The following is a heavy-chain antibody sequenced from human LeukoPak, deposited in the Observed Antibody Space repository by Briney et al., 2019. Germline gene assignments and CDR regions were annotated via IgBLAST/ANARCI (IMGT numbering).Heavy chain of an antibody. CDR2: ISAYNGNT. D-gene: IGHD3-3*01. J-gene: IGHJ6*03. CDR3: ARSKRQSIFGVARSYMDV. Sequence: ASVKVSCKASGYTFTSYGISWVRQAPGQGLEWMGWISAYNGNTNYAQKLQGRVTVTTDTSTSTAYMELRSLRSDDTAVYYCARSKRQSIFGVARSYMDVWGKGTTVTVSS. CDR1: GYTFTSYG. V-gene: IGHV1-18*01.